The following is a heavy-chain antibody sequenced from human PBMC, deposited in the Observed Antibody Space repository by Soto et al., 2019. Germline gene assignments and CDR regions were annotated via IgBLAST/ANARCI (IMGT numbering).Heavy chain of an antibody. CDR3: AKGKRIRYFDWSVPLDP. J-gene: IGHJ5*02. Sequence: GGSLRLSCAASGFTFSSYGMHWVRQAPGKGLEWVAVIWYDGSNKYYADSVKGRYTISRDNSKNTLYLQMNSLRAEDTAVYYCAKGKRIRYFDWSVPLDPWGQGTLVTVSS. CDR1: GFTFSSYG. D-gene: IGHD3-9*01. CDR2: IWYDGSNK. V-gene: IGHV3-33*06.